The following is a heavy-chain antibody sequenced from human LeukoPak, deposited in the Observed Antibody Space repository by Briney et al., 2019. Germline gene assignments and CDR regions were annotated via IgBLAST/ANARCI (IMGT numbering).Heavy chain of an antibody. J-gene: IGHJ6*03. CDR3: AREWGGSYYGNYYYYMDV. CDR2: IYYSGST. CDR1: GGSISSYY. V-gene: IGHV4-59*01. Sequence: KPSETLSLTCTVSGGSISSYYWSWIRQPPGKGLEWIGYIYYSGSTNYNPSLKSRVTISVDTSKNQFSLKLSSVTAADTAVYYCAREWGGSYYGNYYYYMDVWGKGTTVTISS. D-gene: IGHD1-26*01.